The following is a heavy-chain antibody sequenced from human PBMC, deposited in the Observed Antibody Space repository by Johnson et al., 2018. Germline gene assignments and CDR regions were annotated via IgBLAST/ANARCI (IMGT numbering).Heavy chain of an antibody. CDR3: ARMRFEWLFRGYYYYMDV. CDR1: GFTFSSYG. V-gene: IGHV3-30*03. CDR2: ISYDGSNK. J-gene: IGHJ6*03. Sequence: QVQLVQSGGGVVQPGRSXRLPCAAAGFTFSSYGMHWVRQAPGKGLEWVAVISYDGSNKYYADSVKGRLTLSRENSKNTLYLHMNSLRAEDTAVYYCARMRFEWLFRGYYYYMDVWGKGTTVTVSS. D-gene: IGHD3-9*01.